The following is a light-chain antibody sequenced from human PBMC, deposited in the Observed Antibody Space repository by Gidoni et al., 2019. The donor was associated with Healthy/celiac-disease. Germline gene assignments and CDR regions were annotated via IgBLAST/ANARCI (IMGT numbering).Light chain of an antibody. V-gene: IGLV2-8*01. Sequence: SVTISCTGTSSDVGGYNYVSWYQQHPGKAPKLMIYEVSKRPSGVPDRFSGSKSGNTASLTVSGLQAEDEADYYCSSYAGSNTPWVFGGGTKLTVL. CDR3: SSYAGSNTPWV. CDR1: SSDVGGYNY. CDR2: EVS. J-gene: IGLJ3*02.